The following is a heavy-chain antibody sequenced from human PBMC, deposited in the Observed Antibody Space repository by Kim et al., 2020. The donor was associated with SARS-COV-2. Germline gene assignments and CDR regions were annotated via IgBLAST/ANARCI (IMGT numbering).Heavy chain of an antibody. J-gene: IGHJ4*02. D-gene: IGHD5-12*01. V-gene: IGHV1-69*13. Sequence: SVKVSCKASGGTFSSYAISWVRQAPGQGLEWMGGIIPIFGTANYAQKFQGRVTITADESTSTAYMELSSLRSEDTAVYYCAVSLEMATITHDYWGQGTLVTVSS. CDR2: IIPIFGTA. CDR1: GGTFSSYA. CDR3: AVSLEMATITHDY.